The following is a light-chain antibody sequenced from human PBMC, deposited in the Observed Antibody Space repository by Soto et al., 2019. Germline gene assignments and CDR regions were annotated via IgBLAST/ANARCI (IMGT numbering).Light chain of an antibody. CDR1: QSISSH. CDR2: DAS. Sequence: DIRMTQSPSSLSASVGDTVTITCRASQSISSHLNWYQQKPGKAPKLLIYDASSLESGVPSRFSGSGSGTEFTLTISSLQPDDFATYYCQQYNSYSPTFGQGTKVDI. CDR3: QQYNSYSPT. V-gene: IGKV1-5*01. J-gene: IGKJ1*01.